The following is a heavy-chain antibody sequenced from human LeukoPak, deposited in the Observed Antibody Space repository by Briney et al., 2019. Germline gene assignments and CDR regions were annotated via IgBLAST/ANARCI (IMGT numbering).Heavy chain of an antibody. J-gene: IGHJ4*02. CDR3: ARDSVPIYSGSQGFDY. CDR1: GFTFSDYY. D-gene: IGHD1-26*01. V-gene: IGHV3-11*01. Sequence: GGSLRLSCAASGFTFSDYYMSWIRQAPGKGLEWVSYISSSGSTIYYADSVKGRFTISRDNAKNSLYLQMNSLRAEDTAVYYCARDSVPIYSGSQGFDYWGQGTLVTVSS. CDR2: ISSSGSTI.